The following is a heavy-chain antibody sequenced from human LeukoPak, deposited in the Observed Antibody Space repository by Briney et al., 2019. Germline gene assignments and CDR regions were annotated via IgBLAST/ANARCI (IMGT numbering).Heavy chain of an antibody. D-gene: IGHD4-17*01. CDR3: TTAEYFGDDEYYFDF. CDR2: IKRKTDGGTA. CDR1: GFTFSNAW. V-gene: IGHV3-15*01. Sequence: GGSLRLSCAASGFTFSNAWMSWVRQASGKGLEWVGHIKRKTDGGTADYAAPVKGRFTISSDDPKHTLSLQMNSLKTEDTAVYYCTTAEYFGDDEYYFDFWGQGALVTVSS. J-gene: IGHJ4*02.